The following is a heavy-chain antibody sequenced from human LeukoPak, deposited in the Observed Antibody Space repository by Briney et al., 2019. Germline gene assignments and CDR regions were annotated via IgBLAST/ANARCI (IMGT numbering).Heavy chain of an antibody. J-gene: IGHJ3*02. CDR1: GGSISSYY. V-gene: IGHV4-59*01. CDR2: IYYNGST. D-gene: IGHD5-24*01. Sequence: PSETLSLTCTVSGGSISSYYWSWIRQPPGKGLEWIGYIYYNGSTNYNPSLTSRVTISVDTSKNQFSLKLSSVTAADTAVYYCARDRAVEMATIQEGFDIWGQGTMVTVSS. CDR3: ARDRAVEMATIQEGFDI.